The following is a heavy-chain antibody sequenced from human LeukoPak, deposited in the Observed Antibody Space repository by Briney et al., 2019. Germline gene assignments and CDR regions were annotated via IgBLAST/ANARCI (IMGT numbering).Heavy chain of an antibody. CDR3: ARASLGYCSGGSCYYYGMDV. D-gene: IGHD2-15*01. J-gene: IGHJ6*02. CDR1: GFTFSSYE. CDR2: ISSSGSTI. V-gene: IGHV3-48*03. Sequence: PGGSLRLSCAASGFTFSSYEMNWARQAPGKGLEWVSYISSSGSTIYYADSVKGRFTISRDNAKNSLYLQMNSLRAEDTAVYYCARASLGYCSGGSCYYYGMDVWGQGTTVTVSS.